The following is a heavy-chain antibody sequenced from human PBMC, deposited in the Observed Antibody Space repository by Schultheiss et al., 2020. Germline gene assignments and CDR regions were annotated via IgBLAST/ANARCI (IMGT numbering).Heavy chain of an antibody. CDR3: ARSPSSWYYYYIDV. J-gene: IGHJ6*03. D-gene: IGHD6-13*01. V-gene: IGHV4-59*01. Sequence: SETLSLTCTVSGGSISSYYWSWIRQPPGKGLEWIGYIYYSGSTNYNPSLKSRVTISVDTSKNQFSLKLSSVTAADTAVYYCARSPSSWYYYYIDVWGKGTTVTVSS. CDR1: GGSISSYY. CDR2: IYYSGST.